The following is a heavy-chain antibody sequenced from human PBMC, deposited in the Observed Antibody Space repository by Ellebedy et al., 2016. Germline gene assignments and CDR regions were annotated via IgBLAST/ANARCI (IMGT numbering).Heavy chain of an antibody. CDR3: AKGPYWHPPYDLDY. D-gene: IGHD2-8*02. CDR1: GFTFSSYG. CDR2: ISYDGSNK. Sequence: GESLKISXAASGFTFSSYGMHWVRQAPGKGLEWVAVISYDGSNKYYADSVKGRFTISRDNSKNTLYLQMNSLRAEDTAVYYCAKGPYWHPPYDLDYWGQGTLVTVSS. V-gene: IGHV3-30*12. J-gene: IGHJ4*02.